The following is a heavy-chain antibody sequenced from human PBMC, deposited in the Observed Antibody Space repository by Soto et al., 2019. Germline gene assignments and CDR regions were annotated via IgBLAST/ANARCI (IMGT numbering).Heavy chain of an antibody. Sequence: GSLRLSCAASGFTFSSYSMNWVRQAPGKGLEWVSYISSSSSTIYYADSVKGRFTISRDNAKDSLYLQMNSLRAEDTAVYYCASSGSYIPNWFDPWGQGTLVTVSS. D-gene: IGHD3-10*01. CDR1: GFTFSSYS. V-gene: IGHV3-48*01. J-gene: IGHJ5*02. CDR2: ISSSSSTI. CDR3: ASSGSYIPNWFDP.